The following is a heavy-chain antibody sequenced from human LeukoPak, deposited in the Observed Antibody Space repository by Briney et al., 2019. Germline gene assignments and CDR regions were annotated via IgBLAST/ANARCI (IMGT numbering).Heavy chain of an antibody. Sequence: PSETLSLTRTVSGGSISSGDYYWSWIRQPPGKGLEWIGYIYYSGSTYYNPSLKSRVTISVDTSKNQFSLKLSSVTAADTAVYYCAAGRIVVVPAAIQNWFDPWGQGTLVTVSS. CDR3: AAGRIVVVPAAIQNWFDP. V-gene: IGHV4-30-4*08. CDR2: IYYSGST. J-gene: IGHJ5*02. CDR1: GGSISSGDYY. D-gene: IGHD2-2*01.